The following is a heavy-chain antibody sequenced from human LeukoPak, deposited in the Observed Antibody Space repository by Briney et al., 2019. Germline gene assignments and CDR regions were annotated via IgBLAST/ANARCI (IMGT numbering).Heavy chain of an antibody. V-gene: IGHV4-38-2*02. D-gene: IGHD3-3*01. CDR3: ARGLRFLEWLLLVGYNWFDP. CDR2: INHSGST. CDR1: GYSISSGYY. Sequence: ASETLSLTCTVSGYSISSGYYWSWIRQPPGKGLEWIGEINHSGSTNYNPSLKSRVTISVDTSKNQFSLKLSSVTAADTAVYYCARGLRFLEWLLLVGYNWFDPWGQGTLVTVSS. J-gene: IGHJ5*02.